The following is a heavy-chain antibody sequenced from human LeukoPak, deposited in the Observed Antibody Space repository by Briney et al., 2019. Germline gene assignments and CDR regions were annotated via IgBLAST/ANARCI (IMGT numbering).Heavy chain of an antibody. V-gene: IGHV4-59*08. D-gene: IGHD6-13*01. Sequence: PSETLSLTCGVYGGSFSSYYWSWIRQPPGKGLEWIGYIYSSGSTNYNPSLKSRVTISVDTSKNQFSLKLSSVTAADTAVYYCARHKDSSSWKRAFDIWGQGTMVTVSS. CDR3: ARHKDSSSWKRAFDI. CDR1: GGSFSSYY. CDR2: IYSSGST. J-gene: IGHJ3*02.